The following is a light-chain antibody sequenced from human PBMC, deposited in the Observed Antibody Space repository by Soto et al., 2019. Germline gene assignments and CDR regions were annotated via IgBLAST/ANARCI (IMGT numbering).Light chain of an antibody. CDR3: SSYTSSSTRV. Sequence: QSVLTQPPSVSGAPGQRVTISCTGSSSNIGAGYDVHWYQQLPGTAPKLLISGNSNRPSGVSNRFSGSKSGNTASLTISGLQAEDEADYYCSSYTSSSTRVFGGGTKLTVL. J-gene: IGLJ3*02. CDR1: SSNIGAGYD. V-gene: IGLV1-40*01. CDR2: GNS.